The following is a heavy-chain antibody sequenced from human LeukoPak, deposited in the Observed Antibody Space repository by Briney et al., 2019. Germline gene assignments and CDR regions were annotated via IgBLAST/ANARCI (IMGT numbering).Heavy chain of an antibody. J-gene: IGHJ4*02. Sequence: PGGSLRLSCAASGFTFSSYAVSWVRQAPGKGLEWVSSISGSGGSTYSADSVKGRFTISRDNAKNSLYLQMNSLRAEDTAVYYCARFPDYYDSSGQLDYWGQGTLVTVSS. V-gene: IGHV3-23*01. CDR2: ISGSGGST. CDR1: GFTFSSYA. CDR3: ARFPDYYDSSGQLDY. D-gene: IGHD3-22*01.